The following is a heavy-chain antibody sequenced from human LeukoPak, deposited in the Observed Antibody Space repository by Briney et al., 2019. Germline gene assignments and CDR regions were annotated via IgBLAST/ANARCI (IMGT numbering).Heavy chain of an antibody. CDR1: GGSIRSSNW. J-gene: IGHJ4*02. V-gene: IGHV4-4*02. CDR3: ARAVGTSRNFFDY. Sequence: SETLSLTCAVSGGSIRSSNWWSWVRRPPGKGLEWIGEIYHSGSTNYNPSLKSRVTISVDKSKNQFSLKLRSVTAADTAMYYCARAVGTSRNFFDYWGQGTLVTVSS. CDR2: IYHSGST. D-gene: IGHD4-23*01.